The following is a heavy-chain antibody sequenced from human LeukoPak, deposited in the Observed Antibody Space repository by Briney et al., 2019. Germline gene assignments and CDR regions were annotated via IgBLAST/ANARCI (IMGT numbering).Heavy chain of an antibody. CDR1: GFTFDDYG. Sequence: PGGSLRLSCAASGFTFDDYGMSWVRQAPGKGLEWVSGINWNGGSTGYADSVKGRFTISRDNAKNSLYLQMNSLRAEDTALYYCARVTGYDFWSGYHNYYFDYWGQGTLVTVSS. V-gene: IGHV3-20*04. J-gene: IGHJ4*02. CDR3: ARVTGYDFWSGYHNYYFDY. CDR2: INWNGGST. D-gene: IGHD3-3*01.